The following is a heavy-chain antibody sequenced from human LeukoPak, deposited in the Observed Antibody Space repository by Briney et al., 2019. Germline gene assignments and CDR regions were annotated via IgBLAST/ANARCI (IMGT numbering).Heavy chain of an antibody. J-gene: IGHJ4*02. CDR3: ARDATSDSTGYFDS. CDR2: IDWNGINS. Sequence: AGGSLRLSCAASGFIFNDYSLHWVRQAPGKGLEWVSLIDWNGINSYYADSVKGRFTVSRDNNRNSLYLQMNSLRTEDTALYFCARDATSDSTGYFDSWGQGTLVTVSS. V-gene: IGHV3-43*01. CDR1: GFIFNDYS. D-gene: IGHD3-22*01.